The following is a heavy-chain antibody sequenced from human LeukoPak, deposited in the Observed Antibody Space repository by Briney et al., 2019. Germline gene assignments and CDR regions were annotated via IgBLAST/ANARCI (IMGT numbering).Heavy chain of an antibody. CDR3: ARDSSGYYGEGNFDY. J-gene: IGHJ4*02. CDR2: IIPIFGIA. D-gene: IGHD3-22*01. CDR1: GCTFTSYA. Sequence: VASVTVSFKASGCTFTSYAISWVRQAPGQGLEWMGRIIPIFGIANYAQKFQGRVTITADKSTRTAYMELSSLRSEDTALYYCARDSSGYYGEGNFDYWGQGTLVTVSS. V-gene: IGHV1-69*04.